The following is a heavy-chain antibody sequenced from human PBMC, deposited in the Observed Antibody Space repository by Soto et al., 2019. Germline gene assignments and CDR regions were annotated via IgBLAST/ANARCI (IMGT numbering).Heavy chain of an antibody. CDR2: ISYDGSNK. J-gene: IGHJ4*02. CDR3: AKGVSIAARPPIDY. V-gene: IGHV3-30*18. D-gene: IGHD6-6*01. CDR1: GFTFSSYG. Sequence: QVQLVESGGGVVQPGRSLRLSCAASGFTFSSYGMHWVRQAPGKGLEWVAVISYDGSNKYYADSVKGRFTISRDNSKNTLYLPMNSLRAEDTAVYYCAKGVSIAARPPIDYWGQGTLVTVSS.